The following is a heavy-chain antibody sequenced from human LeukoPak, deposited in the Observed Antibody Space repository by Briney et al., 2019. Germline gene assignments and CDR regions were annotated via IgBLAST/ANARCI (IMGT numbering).Heavy chain of an antibody. CDR2: IYSGGST. D-gene: IGHD3-22*01. CDR1: GFTVSSNY. CDR3: AEGGAYDSSGYELDY. Sequence: PGGSLRLSCAASGFTVSSNYMSWVRQAPGKGLEWVSVIYSGGSTYYADSVKGRFTISRDNSKNTLYLQMNSLRAEDTAVYYCAEGGAYDSSGYELDYWGQGTLVTVSS. V-gene: IGHV3-66*01. J-gene: IGHJ4*02.